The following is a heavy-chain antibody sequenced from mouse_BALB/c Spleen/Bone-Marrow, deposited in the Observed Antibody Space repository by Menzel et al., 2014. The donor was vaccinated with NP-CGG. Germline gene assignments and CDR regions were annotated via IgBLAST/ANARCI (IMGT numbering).Heavy chain of an antibody. CDR3: ATTDSSGVFAY. J-gene: IGHJ3*01. Sequence: EVKLMESRAELVKPGASVKLSCTASGFNIKDTYMHWVKQRPEQGLEWIGRIDPANGNTKYDPKFQGKATITADTSSNTAYLQLSSLTSEDTAVYYCATTDSSGVFAYWGQGTLVTVSA. D-gene: IGHD3-2*01. CDR2: IDPANGNT. V-gene: IGHV14-3*02. CDR1: GFNIKDTY.